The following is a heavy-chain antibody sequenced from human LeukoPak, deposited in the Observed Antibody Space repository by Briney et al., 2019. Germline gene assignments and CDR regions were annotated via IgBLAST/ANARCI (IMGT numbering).Heavy chain of an antibody. Sequence: GGSLRLSCAASGFTFSSYWMSWVRQAPGEGLEWVANIKQDGSEKYYVDSVKGRFTISRDNAKNSLYLQMNSLRAEDTAVYYCARGSNSGSYTGDYWGQGTLVTVSS. CDR1: GFTFSSYW. J-gene: IGHJ4*02. D-gene: IGHD1-26*01. CDR3: ARGSNSGSYTGDY. V-gene: IGHV3-7*01. CDR2: IKQDGSEK.